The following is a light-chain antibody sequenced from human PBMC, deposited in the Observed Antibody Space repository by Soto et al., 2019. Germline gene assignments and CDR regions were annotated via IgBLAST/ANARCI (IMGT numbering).Light chain of an antibody. CDR1: RSVRSY. J-gene: IGKJ5*01. Sequence: EIVLTQSPATLSLSPGERATLSCRASRSVRSYLAWYQQKPGQAPRLLISDASNRAAGIPARFSGSGSETDFTLTISTLEPEDFAVYYCQQRYAWPPITFGQGTRLEIK. CDR3: QQRYAWPPIT. V-gene: IGKV3-11*01. CDR2: DAS.